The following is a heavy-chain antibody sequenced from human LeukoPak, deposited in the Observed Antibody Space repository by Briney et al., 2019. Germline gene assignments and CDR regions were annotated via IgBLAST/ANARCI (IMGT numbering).Heavy chain of an antibody. Sequence: GESLKISCQGSGYSFTSYWIGWVRQMSGKGLEWVANINQDGSGKYFVDSVKGRFTISRDNAKSSLYLQMNSLRAEDTAVYYCARAGYCSSTRCSPFDYWGQGTLVTVSS. D-gene: IGHD2-2*01. CDR3: ARAGYCSSTRCSPFDY. V-gene: IGHV3-7*02. CDR2: INQDGSGK. CDR1: GYSFTSYW. J-gene: IGHJ4*02.